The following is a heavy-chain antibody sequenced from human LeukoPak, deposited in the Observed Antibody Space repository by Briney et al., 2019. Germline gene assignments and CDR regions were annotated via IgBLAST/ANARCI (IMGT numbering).Heavy chain of an antibody. Sequence: PSETPSLTCTVSGGSISSYYWSWIRQPPGKGLEWIGYIYYSGSTNYNPSLKSRVTISVDTSKNQFSLKLSSVTAADTAVYYCARDRGPIIEMATVSEFDAFDIWGQGTMVTVSS. D-gene: IGHD5-24*01. J-gene: IGHJ3*02. CDR3: ARDRGPIIEMATVSEFDAFDI. CDR1: GGSISSYY. V-gene: IGHV4-59*01. CDR2: IYYSGST.